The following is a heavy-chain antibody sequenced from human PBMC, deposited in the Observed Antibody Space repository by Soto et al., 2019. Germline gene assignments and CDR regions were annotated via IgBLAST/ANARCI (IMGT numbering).Heavy chain of an antibody. Sequence: EVQLVESGGGLVQPGRSLRLSCAASGFTFDDYAMHWVRQAPGKGLEWVSGISWNSGSIGYADSVKGRFTISRDNAKNSLYLQMNSLRAEDTALYYCAYEMRQQLVEGADYWGQGTLVTVSS. J-gene: IGHJ4*02. D-gene: IGHD6-13*01. CDR2: ISWNSGSI. CDR3: AYEMRQQLVEGADY. V-gene: IGHV3-9*01. CDR1: GFTFDDYA.